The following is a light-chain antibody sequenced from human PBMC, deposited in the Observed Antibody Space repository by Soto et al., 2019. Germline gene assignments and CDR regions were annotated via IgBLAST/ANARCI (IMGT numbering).Light chain of an antibody. CDR3: QQYGSSPLT. Sequence: EIVLTQSPGTLSLSPGERASLSCRASQSVNSNYLAWYQQKPGQAPRLLIYDASSRATGIPDRFSGSGSGTDFTLTISSLDPEDSAVYYCQQYGSSPLTFGGETKVDIK. V-gene: IGKV3-20*01. CDR2: DAS. CDR1: QSVNSNY. J-gene: IGKJ4*01.